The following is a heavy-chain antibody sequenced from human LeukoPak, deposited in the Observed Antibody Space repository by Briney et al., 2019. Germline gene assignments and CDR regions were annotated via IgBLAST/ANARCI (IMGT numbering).Heavy chain of an antibody. D-gene: IGHD6-13*01. V-gene: IGHV3-7*04. CDR3: ARVAAAVPDY. J-gene: IGHJ4*02. CDR1: GFSFTTYW. Sequence: GGSLRLSCAAAGFSFTTYWLTWVRQAPGKGLEWVANIKQDGGDKYYMDSVKGRFTISSDNANNSPYLQMNSLRAEDTAVYYCARVAAAVPDYWGQGTLVPVSS. CDR2: IKQDGGDK.